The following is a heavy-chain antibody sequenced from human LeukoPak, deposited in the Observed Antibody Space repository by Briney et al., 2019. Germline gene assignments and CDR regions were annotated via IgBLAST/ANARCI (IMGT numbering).Heavy chain of an antibody. D-gene: IGHD5-24*01. V-gene: IGHV3-23*01. CDR1: GFTFSSSA. CDR3: AKSGYSRFDY. CDR2: ISGSGSGSST. J-gene: IGHJ4*02. Sequence: GGSLRLSCAASGFTFSSSAMSWVRQAPGKGLEWVSTISGSGSGSSTYYADSVKGRFTISRDNSKNTLYLQMNSLRVEDTAVYYCAKSGYSRFDYWGQGTLVTVSS.